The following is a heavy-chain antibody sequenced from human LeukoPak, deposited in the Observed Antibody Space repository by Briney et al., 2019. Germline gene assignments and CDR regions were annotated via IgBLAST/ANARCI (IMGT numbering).Heavy chain of an antibody. CDR1: GFTFSSYA. CDR2: ISWNSGSI. Sequence: PGGSLRLSCAASGFTFSSYAMHWVRQAPGKGLEWVSGISWNSGSIGYADSVKGRFTISRDNAKNSLYLQMNSLRAEDTALYYCAKGVNWLTIIDYWGQGTLVTVSS. CDR3: AKGVNWLTIIDY. D-gene: IGHD3-9*01. V-gene: IGHV3-9*01. J-gene: IGHJ4*02.